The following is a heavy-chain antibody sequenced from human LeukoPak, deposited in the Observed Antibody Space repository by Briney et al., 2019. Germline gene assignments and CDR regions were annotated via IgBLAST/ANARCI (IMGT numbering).Heavy chain of an antibody. D-gene: IGHD5-18*01. CDR3: ASVGDVDTAMARGPLYFDY. Sequence: SGTLSLTCAVSGGSISSSNWWSWVCQPPGKGLEWIGEIYHSGSTNYNPSLKSRVTISVDKSKNQFSLKLSSVTAADTAVYYCASVGDVDTAMARGPLYFDYWGQGTLVTVSS. CDR2: IYHSGST. V-gene: IGHV4-4*02. CDR1: GGSISSSNW. J-gene: IGHJ4*02.